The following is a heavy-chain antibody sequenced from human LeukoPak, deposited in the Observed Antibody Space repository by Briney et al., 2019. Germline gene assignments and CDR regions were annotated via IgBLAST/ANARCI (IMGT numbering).Heavy chain of an antibody. D-gene: IGHD5-12*01. V-gene: IGHV4-59*11. J-gene: IGHJ5*02. CDR2: VHYSGIT. Sequence: SETLSLTCTVSGGSISSHYWNWIRQPPGKGLEWIGCVHYSGITYYNPSLKSRVAISVDTSKKQFSLILNSVTAADTAVYYCARDTYDYYFNPWGQGTLVTVSS. CDR3: ARDTYDYYFNP. CDR1: GGSISSHY.